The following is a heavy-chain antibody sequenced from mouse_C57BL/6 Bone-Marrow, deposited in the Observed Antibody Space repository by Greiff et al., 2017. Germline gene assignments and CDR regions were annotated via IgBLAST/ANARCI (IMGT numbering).Heavy chain of an antibody. D-gene: IGHD2-1*01. CDR3: ALYGNYVFYAMDY. J-gene: IGHJ2*01. V-gene: IGHV1-50*01. Sequence: QVQLQQPGAELVKPGASVKLSCKASGYTFTSYWMQWVKQRPGQGLEWIGEIDPSDSYTNYNQKFKGKATLTVDTSSSTAYMQLSSLTSEDSAVYYCALYGNYVFYAMDYWGQGTTLTVSS. CDR2: IDPSDSYT. CDR1: GYTFTSYW.